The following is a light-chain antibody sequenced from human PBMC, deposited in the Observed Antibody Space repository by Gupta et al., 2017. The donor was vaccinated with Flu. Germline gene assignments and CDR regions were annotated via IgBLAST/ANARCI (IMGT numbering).Light chain of an antibody. CDR1: RSNIGRNY. V-gene: IGLV1-47*01. Sequence: QSVLTQPPSTSETPGQTVTISCSGGRSNIGRNYICWYHQLPGTAPKLLIYRNNLRPSGVPDRFSGSKSDTSGSLSISGLRSEDEGDYHCASWDDALSIWVFGGGTTLTVL. CDR2: RNN. J-gene: IGLJ3*02. CDR3: ASWDDALSIWV.